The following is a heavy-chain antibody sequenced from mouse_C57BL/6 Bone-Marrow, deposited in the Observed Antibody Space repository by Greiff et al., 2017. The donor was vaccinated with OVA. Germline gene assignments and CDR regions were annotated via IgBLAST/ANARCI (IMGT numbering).Heavy chain of an antibody. CDR1: GFTFSSYA. D-gene: IGHD2-2*01. CDR2: ISDGGSYT. V-gene: IGHV5-4*01. J-gene: IGHJ2*01. Sequence: EVQLVESGGGLVKPGGSLKLSCAASGFTFSSYAMSWVRQTPEKRLEWVATISDGGSYTYYPDNVKGRFTISRDNAKNNLYLQMSHLKSEDTTMYYCAIAYGYDFDYWGQGTTLTVSS. CDR3: AIAYGYDFDY.